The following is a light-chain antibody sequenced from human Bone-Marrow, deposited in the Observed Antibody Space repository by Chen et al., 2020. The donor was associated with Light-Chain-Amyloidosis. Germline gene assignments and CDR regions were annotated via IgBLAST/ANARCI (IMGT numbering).Light chain of an antibody. V-gene: IGLV2-14*03. J-gene: IGLJ1*01. CDR2: NVS. CDR3: TAETNSGAHYV. Sequence: QSALTQPASVSGPPGQSIAISCTGTSSHVGGYNYVSWYQQHPGTAPELLMYNVSYRPTGVSNRCSGAKADISAALTNSGLQAEDEADYYCTAETNSGAHYVFGTETKVPGL. CDR1: SSHVGGYNY.